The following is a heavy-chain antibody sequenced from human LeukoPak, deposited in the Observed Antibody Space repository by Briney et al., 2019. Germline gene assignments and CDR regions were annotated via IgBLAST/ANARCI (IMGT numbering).Heavy chain of an antibody. J-gene: IGHJ6*03. CDR3: ATPGSSYYYYYMDV. CDR2: IKQDGSEK. D-gene: IGHD6-6*01. V-gene: IGHV3-7*01. CDR1: GFTFSTYW. Sequence: PGGSLRLSCAASGFTFSTYWMSWVRQAPGKGLEWVANIKQDGSEKDYVDSVKGRFTISRDNAKNSLYLQMNSLRAEDTAVYYCATPGSSYYYYYMDVWGKGTTVTVSS.